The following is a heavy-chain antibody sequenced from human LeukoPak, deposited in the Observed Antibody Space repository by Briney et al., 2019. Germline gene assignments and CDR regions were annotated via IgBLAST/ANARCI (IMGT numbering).Heavy chain of an antibody. V-gene: IGHV4-4*07. CDR1: GGSISSYY. Sequence: SETLSLTCTVSGGSISSYYWSWIRQPAGKGLEWIGRIYTSGGTNYNPSLKSRVTMSVDTSKNQFSLKLSSVTAADTAVYYCARSHSSSWYRVSSMAFDIWGQGTMVTVSS. CDR2: IYTSGGT. D-gene: IGHD6-13*01. CDR3: ARSHSSSWYRVSSMAFDI. J-gene: IGHJ3*02.